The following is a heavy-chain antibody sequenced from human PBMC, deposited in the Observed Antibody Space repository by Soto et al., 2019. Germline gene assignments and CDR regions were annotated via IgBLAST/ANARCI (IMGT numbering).Heavy chain of an antibody. J-gene: IGHJ4*02. D-gene: IGHD1-20*01. V-gene: IGHV4-39*01. CDR3: ATSQKGYNWNYFDH. Sequence: SETLSLTCAVSGGSISGSYYYWAWLRQSPGKGPERIGSVFYTGFTSYNPSLESRVSVSVDTSKSQFSLKLSAVTAADTAVYYCATSQKGYNWNYFDHWGQGALVTVSS. CDR2: VFYTGFT. CDR1: GGSISGSYYY.